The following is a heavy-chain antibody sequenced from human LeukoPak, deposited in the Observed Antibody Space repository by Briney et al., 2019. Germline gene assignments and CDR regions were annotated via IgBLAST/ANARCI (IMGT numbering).Heavy chain of an antibody. Sequence: HPGGSLRLSCAASGFTFSSYAMSWVRQAPGKGLEWVSTISDSDDSTYYADSVKGRFTISRDNSKNTLYLQMNSLRAEDTAVYYCARGPYYYDSSGYYPLLYYYGMDVWGQGTTVTVSS. CDR1: GFTFSSYA. J-gene: IGHJ6*02. D-gene: IGHD3-22*01. V-gene: IGHV3-23*01. CDR2: ISDSDDST. CDR3: ARGPYYYDSSGYYPLLYYYGMDV.